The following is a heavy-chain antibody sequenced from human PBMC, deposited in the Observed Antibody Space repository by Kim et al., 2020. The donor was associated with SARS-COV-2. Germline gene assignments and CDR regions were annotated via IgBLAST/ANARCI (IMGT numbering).Heavy chain of an antibody. CDR3: ASISGLYYYYGMDV. V-gene: IGHV3-48*03. J-gene: IGHJ6*02. D-gene: IGHD6-19*01. Sequence: ADSVKGRFTISRDNAKNSLYLQMNSLRAEDTAVYYCASISGLYYYYGMDVWGQGTTVTVSS.